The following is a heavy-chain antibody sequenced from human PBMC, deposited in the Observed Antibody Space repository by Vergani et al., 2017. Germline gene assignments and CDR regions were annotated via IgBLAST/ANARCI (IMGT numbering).Heavy chain of an antibody. D-gene: IGHD6-13*01. Sequence: QVQLVQSGAEVKKPGASVKVSCKASGYTSTGYIMHWWRQAPGQGLEWMGWINPNSGGTNYAQKFQGRVTMTRDTSISTAYMELSRLRSDDTAVYYCARAGYSSSWSRGNWFDPWGQGTLVTVSS. V-gene: IGHV1-2*02. CDR1: GYTSTGYI. J-gene: IGHJ5*02. CDR2: INPNSGGT. CDR3: ARAGYSSSWSRGNWFDP.